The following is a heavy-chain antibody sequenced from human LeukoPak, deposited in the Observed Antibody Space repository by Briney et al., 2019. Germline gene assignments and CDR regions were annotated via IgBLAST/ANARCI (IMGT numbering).Heavy chain of an antibody. J-gene: IGHJ6*03. CDR1: GFTFRSYW. CDR2: INQDGSEK. V-gene: IGHV3-7*01. CDR3: ARDQGFSYYFYFMDV. Sequence: GGSLRLSCAASGFTFRSYWMSWVRQAPGKGLEWVANINQDGSEKYYVDSVKGRFTISRDNAKNSLYLQMNSLRAEDTAVYYCARDQGFSYYFYFMDVWGKGTTVTVSS. D-gene: IGHD3-3*01.